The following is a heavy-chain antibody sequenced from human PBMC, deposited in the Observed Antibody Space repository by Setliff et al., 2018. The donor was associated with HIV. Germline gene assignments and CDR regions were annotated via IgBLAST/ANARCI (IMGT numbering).Heavy chain of an antibody. CDR1: GYSISSSNW. CDR2: IYYSGST. V-gene: IGHV4-28*01. Sequence: SETLSLTCAVSGYSISSSNWWGWIRQPPGKGLEWIGYIYYSGSTYYNPSLKSRVTISVDTSKNQFSLKLSSVIAADTAVYYCARIFGDQGYYYGMDVWGQGTTVTVSS. J-gene: IGHJ6*02. D-gene: IGHD3-16*01. CDR3: ARIFGDQGYYYGMDV.